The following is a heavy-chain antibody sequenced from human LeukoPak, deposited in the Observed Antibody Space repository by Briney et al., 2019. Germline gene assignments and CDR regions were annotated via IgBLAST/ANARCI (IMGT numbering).Heavy chain of an antibody. D-gene: IGHD1-26*01. Sequence: GGSLRLSCAASGFTVSSNYMSWVRQAPGKGLEWVSVIYSGGRTYYADSVKGRCTISRDNSKNTLYLQMNSLRAEDTAVYHCARWRGATGNAFDIWGQGTMVTVSS. CDR1: GFTVSSNY. CDR3: ARWRGATGNAFDI. J-gene: IGHJ3*02. V-gene: IGHV3-66*01. CDR2: IYSGGRT.